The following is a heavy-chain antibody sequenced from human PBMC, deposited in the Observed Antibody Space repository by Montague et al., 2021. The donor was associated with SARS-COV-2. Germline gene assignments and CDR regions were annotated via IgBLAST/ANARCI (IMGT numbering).Heavy chain of an antibody. CDR1: GGSVSSGSYY. J-gene: IGHJ6*02. D-gene: IGHD3-3*01. Sequence: SETLSLTCTVSGGSVSSGSYYWSWIRQPPGKGLEWIGYIYYSGSTNYNPSLKSRVTISVDTSKNQFSLKLSSVTAADTAVYYCARDPWHITTFGVVTRYGMDVWGQGTTVTVSS. CDR3: ARDPWHITTFGVVTRYGMDV. V-gene: IGHV4-61*01. CDR2: IYYSGST.